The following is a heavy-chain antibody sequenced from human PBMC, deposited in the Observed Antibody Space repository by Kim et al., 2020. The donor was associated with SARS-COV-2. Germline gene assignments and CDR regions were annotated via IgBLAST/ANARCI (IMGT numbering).Heavy chain of an antibody. CDR3: ARRARVVTAIYFDY. J-gene: IGHJ4*02. V-gene: IGHV4-34*04. D-gene: IGHD2-21*02. Sequence: PSGKGRATISVDTSKNQFSRKLSSVTAADTAVYYCARRARVVTAIYFDYWGQGNLVTVSS.